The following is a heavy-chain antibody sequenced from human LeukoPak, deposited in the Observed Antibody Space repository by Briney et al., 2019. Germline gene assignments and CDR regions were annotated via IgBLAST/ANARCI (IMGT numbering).Heavy chain of an antibody. CDR1: GFTFNKYA. CDR3: ARDAWFGSKYMDV. J-gene: IGHJ6*03. Sequence: GGSLRLSCAVSGFTFNKYAMSWVRQAPGKGPEWVSTISASGDRTYYADSVKGRFTLSRENSKNTLYLQMNSLRAEDTAVYYCARDAWFGSKYMDVWGKGTTVTVSS. V-gene: IGHV3-23*01. CDR2: ISASGDRT. D-gene: IGHD3-10*01.